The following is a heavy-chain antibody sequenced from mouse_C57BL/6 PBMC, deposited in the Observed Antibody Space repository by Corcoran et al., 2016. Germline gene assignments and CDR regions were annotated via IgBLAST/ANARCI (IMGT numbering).Heavy chain of an antibody. Sequence: EVQLQQSGTELVKPGASVRISCKASGYTFTDYYMNWVKQSHGKSLEWIGDINPNNGGTSYNQKFKGKATLTVDKSSSTAYMELRSLTSEDSAVYYCARRGSNYAMDYWGQGTSVTVSS. CDR3: ARRGSNYAMDY. CDR2: INPNNGGT. D-gene: IGHD1-1*01. V-gene: IGHV1-26*01. J-gene: IGHJ4*01. CDR1: GYTFTDYY.